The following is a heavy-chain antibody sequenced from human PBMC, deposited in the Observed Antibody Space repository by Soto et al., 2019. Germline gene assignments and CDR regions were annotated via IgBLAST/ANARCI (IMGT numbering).Heavy chain of an antibody. J-gene: IGHJ2*01. D-gene: IGHD3-22*01. CDR2: IYYSGST. V-gene: IGHV4-39*01. Sequence: SETLCLTWTVSGFSISSISFYWVLIRQPPGKGLEWIGSIYYSGSTYYNPSLKSRVTISVDTSKNQFSLKLSSVTAADTAVYYCASHERITIIVVVFWYFELWGRGTLVTVS. CDR1: GFSISSISFY. CDR3: ASHERITIIVVVFWYFEL.